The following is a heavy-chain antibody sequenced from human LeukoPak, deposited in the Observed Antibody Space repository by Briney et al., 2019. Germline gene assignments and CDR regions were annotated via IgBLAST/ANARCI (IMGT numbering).Heavy chain of an antibody. V-gene: IGHV4-59*01. J-gene: IGHJ6*03. D-gene: IGHD3-9*01. CDR2: IYYSGST. CDR3: ARGITYYDILTGYYPYYYYYMDV. CDR1: GRSISSYY. Sequence: PSDTLSLTCTVSGRSISSYYWSWIRQPPGKGLEWIGYIYYSGSTNYNPSLKSRVTISVDTSKNQFSLKLSSVTAADTAVYYCARGITYYDILTGYYPYYYYYMDVWGKGTTVTISS.